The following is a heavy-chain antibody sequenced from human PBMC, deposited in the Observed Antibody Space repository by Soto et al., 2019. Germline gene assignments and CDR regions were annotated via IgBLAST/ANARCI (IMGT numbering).Heavy chain of an antibody. CDR3: ASVDTARHYGMVV. D-gene: IGHD5-18*01. CDR2: IRDKANSYTT. J-gene: IGHJ6*02. Sequence: EVQLVESGGGLVQPGGSLSLSCAASGFTFSDHYMDWVRQAPGKGLEWVGRIRDKANSYTTEYAASVKGRFTISRDDSKNSLSLQMNSLKTEDTAVYYCASVDTARHYGMVVSGQGTTVTVCS. V-gene: IGHV3-72*01. CDR1: GFTFSDHY.